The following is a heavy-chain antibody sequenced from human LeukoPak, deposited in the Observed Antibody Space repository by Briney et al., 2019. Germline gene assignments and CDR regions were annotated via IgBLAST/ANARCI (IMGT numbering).Heavy chain of an antibody. V-gene: IGHV1-2*06. CDR3: ARVAGDGYKPDFDY. J-gene: IGHJ4*02. CDR2: INPNSGGT. Sequence: ASVKVSCKASGGTFSSYAISWVRQAPGQGLEWMGRINPNSGGTNYAQKFQGRVTMTRDTSISTAYMELSRLRSDDTAVYYCARVAGDGYKPDFDYWGQGTLVTVSS. D-gene: IGHD5-24*01. CDR1: GGTFSSYA.